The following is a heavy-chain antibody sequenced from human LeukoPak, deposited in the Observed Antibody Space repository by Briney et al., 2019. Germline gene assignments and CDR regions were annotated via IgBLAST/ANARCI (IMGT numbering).Heavy chain of an antibody. D-gene: IGHD3-22*01. J-gene: IGHJ5*02. CDR2: TYYSGST. CDR3: ARDSSGPRGGSWFDP. V-gene: IGHV4-59*01. CDR1: GVSISSYY. Sequence: KTSETLSLTCTVSGVSISSYYWSWIRQPPGKGLEWIGYTYYSGSTNYNPSLKSRVTISVDTSKNQFSLKLSSVTAADTAVYYCARDSSGPRGGSWFDPWGQGTLVTVSS.